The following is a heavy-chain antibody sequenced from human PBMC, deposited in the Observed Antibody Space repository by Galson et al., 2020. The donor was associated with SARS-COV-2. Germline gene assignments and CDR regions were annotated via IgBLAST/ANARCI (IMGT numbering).Heavy chain of an antibody. CDR1: GFTFDDYT. Sequence: GGSLRLSCAASGFTFDDYTMHWVRQAPGKGLECVSLISWDGGSTYYADSVKGRFTISRDNSKNSLYLQMNSLRTEDTALYYCAKDSRSGGSGWSLWYWGQGTLVTVSS. CDR3: AKDSRSGGSGWSLWY. D-gene: IGHD6-19*01. J-gene: IGHJ4*02. CDR2: ISWDGGST. V-gene: IGHV3-43*01.